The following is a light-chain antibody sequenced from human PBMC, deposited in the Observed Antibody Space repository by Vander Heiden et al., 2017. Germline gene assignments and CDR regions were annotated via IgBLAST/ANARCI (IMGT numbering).Light chain of an antibody. V-gene: IGKV1-39*01. Sequence: DIQMTQSPSSLSASVGDRVTITCRASQSISSYLNWYQQKPGKAPKLLIYAASSLQSGVPSRFSGSGSGTDFTLTISSLQPEDFATYYCRHSSSTPQLTFGGGTKVEIK. CDR1: QSISSY. CDR3: RHSSSTPQLT. CDR2: AAS. J-gene: IGKJ4*01.